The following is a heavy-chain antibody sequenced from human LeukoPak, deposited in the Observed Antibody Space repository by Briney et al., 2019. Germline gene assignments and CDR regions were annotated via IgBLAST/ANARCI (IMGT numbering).Heavy chain of an antibody. Sequence: GGSLRLSCAASGNYWMHWVRQARGKGLVWVSHINSDGSWTSYADAVKGRFTLSKDNAKNTVYLQMNNLRAEDTAVYYCVSFYETYWGRGSLVTVSS. CDR2: INSDGSWT. CDR1: GNYW. D-gene: IGHD2-2*01. CDR3: VSFYETY. V-gene: IGHV3-74*01. J-gene: IGHJ4*02.